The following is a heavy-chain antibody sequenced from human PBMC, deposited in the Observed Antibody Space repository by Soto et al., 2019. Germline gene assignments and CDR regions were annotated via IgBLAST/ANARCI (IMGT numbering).Heavy chain of an antibody. CDR3: ARSGMSGYYYGMDV. CDR1: GGSISSGGYS. D-gene: IGHD3-3*01. J-gene: IGHJ6*02. Sequence: SETLSLTCTVSGGSISSGGYSWSWIRQSPEKGLEWIGYIYYSGSTYYNPSLKSRVTISVDTSKNQFSLKLSSVTAADTAVYYCARSGMSGYYYGMDVWGQGTTVTVSS. CDR2: IYYSGST. V-gene: IGHV4-31*03.